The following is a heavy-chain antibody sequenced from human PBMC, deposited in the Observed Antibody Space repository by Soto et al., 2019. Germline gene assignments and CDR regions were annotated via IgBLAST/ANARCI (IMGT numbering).Heavy chain of an antibody. CDR2: INQGGGEI. Sequence: EVHLVESGGGLVQPGGSLRLSCAASGFTFSAFWMTWVRQAPGRGLEWVANINQGGGEIYYVDSVKGRFTISRDNAKKSLYLQMNSLSADDTAVYYCARDKEAGPSRFDPWGQGTLVTVSS. V-gene: IGHV3-7*05. CDR1: GFTFSAFW. J-gene: IGHJ5*02. CDR3: ARDKEAGPSRFDP.